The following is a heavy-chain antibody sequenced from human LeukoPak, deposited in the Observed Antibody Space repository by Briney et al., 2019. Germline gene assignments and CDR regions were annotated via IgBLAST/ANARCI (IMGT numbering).Heavy chain of an antibody. CDR2: IYYSGST. V-gene: IGHV4-39*07. CDR3: ARYYGSGSYYHWFDP. CDR1: GGSISSSSYY. Sequence: PSETLSLTCTVSGGSISSSSYYWGWIRQPPGKGLEWIGSIYYSGSTYYNPSLKSRVTISVDTSKNQFSLKLSSVTAADTAVYYCARYYGSGSYYHWFDPWGQGTLVTVSS. J-gene: IGHJ5*02. D-gene: IGHD3-10*01.